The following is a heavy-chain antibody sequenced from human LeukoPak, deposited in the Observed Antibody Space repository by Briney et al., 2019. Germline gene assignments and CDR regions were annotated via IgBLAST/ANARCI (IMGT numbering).Heavy chain of an antibody. CDR3: ARNAAPYDFWSGYSDY. CDR2: IYTSGST. V-gene: IGHV4-61*02. Sequence: SETLSLTCTVSGGSISSGSYYWSWIRQPAGKGLEWIGRIYTSGSTNYNPSLKSRVTISVDTSKNQFSLKLSSVTAADTAVYYCARNAAPYDFWSGYSDYWGQGTLVTVSS. CDR1: GGSISSGSYY. D-gene: IGHD3-3*01. J-gene: IGHJ4*02.